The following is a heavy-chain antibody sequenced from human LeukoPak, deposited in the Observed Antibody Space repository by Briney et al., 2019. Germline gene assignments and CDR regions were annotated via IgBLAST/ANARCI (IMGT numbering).Heavy chain of an antibody. CDR3: AKEKAIGTINYGLDV. CDR2: IAYDGSSK. CDR1: GFTFDTYG. D-gene: IGHD1-1*01. J-gene: IGHJ6*02. Sequence: PGGSLRLSCAASGFTFDTYGMLWVRQAPGKGLEWVAVIAYDGSSKYYADSVKGRFTISRDNSKNTLYLQMNSLRGEDTAVYYCAKEKAIGTINYGLDVWGQGTTVTVSS. V-gene: IGHV3-30*18.